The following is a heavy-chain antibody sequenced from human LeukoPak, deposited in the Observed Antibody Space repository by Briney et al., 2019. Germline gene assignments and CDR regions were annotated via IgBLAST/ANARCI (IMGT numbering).Heavy chain of an antibody. J-gene: IGHJ4*02. CDR1: GFTFSSYA. D-gene: IGHD6-13*01. V-gene: IGHV3-23*01. CDR2: ISGSGGST. CDR3: AKDIEVIAAAGKDY. Sequence: GGSLRLSCAASGFTFSSYAMSWVRQAPGKGLEWVSAISGSGGSTYYADSVKGRFTISRDNSKNTLYLQMNSLRAEVTAVYYCAKDIEVIAAAGKDYWGQGTLVTVSS.